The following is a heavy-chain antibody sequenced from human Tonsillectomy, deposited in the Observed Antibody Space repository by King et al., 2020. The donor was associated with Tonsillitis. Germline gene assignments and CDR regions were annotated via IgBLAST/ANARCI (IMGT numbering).Heavy chain of an antibody. CDR2: ISTSGTYI. V-gene: IGHV3-21*01. J-gene: IGHJ3*02. D-gene: IGHD3-3*01. CDR1: EFSVSGYS. CDR3: ARAHITIFGVVEFGAFDI. Sequence: DVQLVESGGGLVKPGGSLRLSCAASEFSVSGYSMNWVRQAPGKGLEWVSSISTSGTYIYYSDSVKGRFTISRDNAKNSLHLQMSSLRAEDTAVYYCARAHITIFGVVEFGAFDIWGQGTMVTVSS.